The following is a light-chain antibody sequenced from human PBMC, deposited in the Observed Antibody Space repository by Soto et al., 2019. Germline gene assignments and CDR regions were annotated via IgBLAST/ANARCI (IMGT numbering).Light chain of an antibody. CDR1: SSDIGIYNF. Sequence: QSVLTQPASVSASPGQSITISCTGTSSDIGIYNFVSWYQQHPGKAPKLLVYDVTNRPSGVSNRFSGSKSGSTASLTISGLDAEDDADYYCTSYTNPNALVFGGGTKLTVL. CDR3: TSYTNPNALV. V-gene: IGLV2-14*03. J-gene: IGLJ2*01. CDR2: DVT.